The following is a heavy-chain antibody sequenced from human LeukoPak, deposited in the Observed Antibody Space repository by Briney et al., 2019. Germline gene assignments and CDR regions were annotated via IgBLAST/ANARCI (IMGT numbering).Heavy chain of an antibody. V-gene: IGHV3-48*03. CDR2: ISSSGSTI. D-gene: IGHD3-16*01. CDR1: GFTFCSYE. CDR3: ARDGGMGNFDY. Sequence: GGSLRLSCAASGFTFCSYEMNWVRQAPGKGLEWVSYISSSGSTIYYADSVKGRFTISRDNAKNSLYLQMNSLRAEDTAVYYCARDGGMGNFDYWGQGTLVTVSS. J-gene: IGHJ4*02.